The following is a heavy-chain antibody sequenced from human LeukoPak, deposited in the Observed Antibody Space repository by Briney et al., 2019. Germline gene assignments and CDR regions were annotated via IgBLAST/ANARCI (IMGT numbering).Heavy chain of an antibody. J-gene: IGHJ4*02. CDR2: INPNSGGT. CDR3: ARGHYGDYVEDWLFDY. Sequence: ASVKVSCKASGYTFTGYHMHWVRQAPGQGLEWMGWINPNSGGTNYAQKFQGWVTMTRDTSISTAYMELSRLRSDDTAVYYCARGHYGDYVEDWLFDYWGQGTLVTVSS. CDR1: GYTFTGYH. V-gene: IGHV1-2*04. D-gene: IGHD4-17*01.